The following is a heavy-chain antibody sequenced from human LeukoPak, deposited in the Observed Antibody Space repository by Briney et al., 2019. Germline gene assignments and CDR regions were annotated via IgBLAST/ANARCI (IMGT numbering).Heavy chain of an antibody. Sequence: SQTLSLTCTVSGGSISSGGYYWSWIRKHPGKGLKWIGYIYYSGSTYYNPSPKSRVTISVDTSKNQFSLKLSSVTAADTAVYYCARAVLGGSYPIDYWGQGTLVTVSS. J-gene: IGHJ4*02. CDR1: GGSISSGGYY. V-gene: IGHV4-31*03. D-gene: IGHD2-15*01. CDR2: IYYSGST. CDR3: ARAVLGGSYPIDY.